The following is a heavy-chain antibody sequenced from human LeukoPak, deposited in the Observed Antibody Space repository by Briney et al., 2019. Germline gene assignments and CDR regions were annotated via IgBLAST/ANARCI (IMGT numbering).Heavy chain of an antibody. D-gene: IGHD5-18*01. CDR1: RFMFSDYW. CDR2: INEDGSDK. Sequence: PGGSLRLSCAASRFMFSDYWMAWVRQAPGKGLEWLANINEDGSDKNYVASEKGRFTISRDNAKKSLYLQMNSLRGEDTAVYYCARDAAYGYDRFDYWGQGTQVTVSS. V-gene: IGHV3-7*01. J-gene: IGHJ4*02. CDR3: ARDAAYGYDRFDY.